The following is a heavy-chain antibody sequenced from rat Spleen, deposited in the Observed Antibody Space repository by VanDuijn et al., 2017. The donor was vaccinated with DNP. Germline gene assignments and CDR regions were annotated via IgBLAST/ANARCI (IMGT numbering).Heavy chain of an antibody. Sequence: EVQLVESDGGLVQPGRSLRLSCTVSGLTFSNHFMAWVRRSPTKGLEWVASISPSGGSTYYRDSVKGRFTVSRDNAKSTLYLQMDSLRSEDTATYYCASGPNYGGWSDFFDYWGQGVMVTVSS. V-gene: IGHV5-25*01. CDR1: GLTFSNHF. D-gene: IGHD1-11*01. CDR2: ISPSGGST. CDR3: ASGPNYGGWSDFFDY. J-gene: IGHJ2*01.